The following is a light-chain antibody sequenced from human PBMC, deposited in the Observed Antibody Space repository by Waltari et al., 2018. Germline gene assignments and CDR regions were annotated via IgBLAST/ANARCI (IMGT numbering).Light chain of an antibody. CDR1: QSVSSN. CDR2: DAS. V-gene: IGKV3-15*01. CDR3: QQYYSPPFT. J-gene: IGKJ3*01. Sequence: EIVMTQSPATLSVSPGERATLSCRASQSVSSNLVWYQQKPGQAPRLLIYDASTRATGIPARFSGSGSGTEFTLTISSLQSEDFAVYFCQQYYSPPFTFGPGTTVDV.